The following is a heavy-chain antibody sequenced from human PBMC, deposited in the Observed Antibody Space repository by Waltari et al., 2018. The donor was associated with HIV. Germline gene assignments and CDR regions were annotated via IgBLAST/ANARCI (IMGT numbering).Heavy chain of an antibody. CDR2: IGTLSDT. J-gene: IGHJ2*01. CDR3: ARGLRPPPHTPDLHWYFDL. Sequence: EVQLVESGGGLIPRVGSLRLSCAASGFAFINYDMHWVRQVPGQGLEWVAGIGTLSDTFHPDSVRGRFTISREKAKNALFLQRNSLTWEDTAVYFCARGLRPPPHTPDLHWYFDLWGRGVQVTVS. D-gene: IGHD2-15*01. V-gene: IGHV3-13*01. CDR1: GFAFINYD.